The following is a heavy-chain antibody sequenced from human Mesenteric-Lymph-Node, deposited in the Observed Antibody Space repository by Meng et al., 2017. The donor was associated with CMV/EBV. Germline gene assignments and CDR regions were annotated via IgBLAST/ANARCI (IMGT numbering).Heavy chain of an antibody. D-gene: IGHD2-21*02. CDR1: CGSFSAYC. CDR3: ARVNGDCVRNTFDS. V-gene: IGHV4-34*01. CDR2: ICHSGST. J-gene: IGHJ4*02. Sequence: CAVSCGSFSAYCRSWIRQPPGKGLEWIGEICHSGSTNYNPSLKSRVTITIDTSETQLSQKLSTVTAADKAVEYCARVNGDCVRNTFDSWGQGTLVTVSS.